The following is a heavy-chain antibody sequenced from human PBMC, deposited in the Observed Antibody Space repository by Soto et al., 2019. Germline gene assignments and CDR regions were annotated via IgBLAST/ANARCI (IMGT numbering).Heavy chain of an antibody. CDR2: FDPEDGET. Sequence: ASVKVSCKVSGYTLTELSMHWVRQAPGKGLEWMGGFDPEDGETIYAQKFQGRVTMTEDTSTDTAYMELSSLRSEDTAVYYCATVGGRGPTTVTGAFDIWGQGTMVTVSS. D-gene: IGHD4-17*01. V-gene: IGHV1-24*01. J-gene: IGHJ3*02. CDR1: GYTLTELS. CDR3: ATVGGRGPTTVTGAFDI.